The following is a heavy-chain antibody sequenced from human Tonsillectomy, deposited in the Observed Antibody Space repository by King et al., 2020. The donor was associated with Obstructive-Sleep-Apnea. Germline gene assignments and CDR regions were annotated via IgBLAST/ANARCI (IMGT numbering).Heavy chain of an antibody. CDR2: ISTGSATI. V-gene: IGHV3-48*04. CDR3: ASDHYADYLSYYDGMDV. J-gene: IGHJ6*02. CDR1: GFTFSRHS. Sequence: VQLVESGGGLVQPGGSLRLSCEASGFTFSRHSMNWVRQAPGKGLEWVAYISTGSATIYYADSVKGRFTISRDNAKSSLSLLMSSLKAEDTAVYYCASDHYADYLSYYDGMDVWGQGTTVTVSS. D-gene: IGHD4-17*01.